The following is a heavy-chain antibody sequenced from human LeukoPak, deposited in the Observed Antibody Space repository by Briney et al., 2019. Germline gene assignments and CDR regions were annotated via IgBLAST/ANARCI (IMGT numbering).Heavy chain of an antibody. Sequence: ASVKVSCKASGYTFTSYAMHWVRQAPGQRLEWMGWINAGNGNTKYSQKFQGRVTMTRDTSISTAYMELSRLRSDDTAVYYCAREGQLHNAFDIWGQGTMVTVSS. CDR3: AREGQLHNAFDI. V-gene: IGHV1-3*01. CDR2: INAGNGNT. CDR1: GYTFTSYA. D-gene: IGHD6-6*01. J-gene: IGHJ3*02.